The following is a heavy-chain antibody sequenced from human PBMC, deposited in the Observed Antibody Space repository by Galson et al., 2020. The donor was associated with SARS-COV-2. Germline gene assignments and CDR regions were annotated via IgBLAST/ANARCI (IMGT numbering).Heavy chain of an antibody. V-gene: IGHV3-30*04. CDR3: ARGNDLNSFDI. CDR1: GFTFSSYA. CDR2: ISYDGSNK. J-gene: IGHJ3*02. Sequence: GGSLRLSCAASGFTFSSYAMHWVRQAPGKGLEWVAVISYDGSNKYYADSVKGRFTISRDNSKNTLYLQMNSLRAEDTDVYYCARGNDLNSFDIWGQGTMVTVSS.